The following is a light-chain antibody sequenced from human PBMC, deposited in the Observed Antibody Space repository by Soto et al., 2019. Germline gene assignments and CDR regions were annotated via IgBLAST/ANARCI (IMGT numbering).Light chain of an antibody. CDR3: QQYNSL. V-gene: IGKV1-17*01. J-gene: IGKJ1*01. Sequence: IQVTQSPSSLSASVGDRVTITCRASQDIRNDLGWYQQKPGKAPTRLIYDASSLESGVPSRFSGSGSGTEFTLTISSLQPDDFATYYCQQYNSLFGQGTKVDIK. CDR2: DAS. CDR1: QDIRND.